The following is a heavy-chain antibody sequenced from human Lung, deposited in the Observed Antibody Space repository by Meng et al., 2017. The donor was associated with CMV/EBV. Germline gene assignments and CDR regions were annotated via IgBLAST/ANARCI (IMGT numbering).Heavy chain of an antibody. CDR2: IYYSGST. J-gene: IGHJ4*02. CDR3: AREEYYYGSGRDY. CDR1: GGSISSSSYY. D-gene: IGHD3-10*01. V-gene: IGHV4-39*07. Sequence: LXCTVSGGSISSSSYYWGWIRQPQGKGLEWIGSIYYSGSTYYNPSLKSRVTISVDTSKNQFSLKLSSVTAADTAVYYCAREEYYYGSGRDYWGQGXLVTVSS.